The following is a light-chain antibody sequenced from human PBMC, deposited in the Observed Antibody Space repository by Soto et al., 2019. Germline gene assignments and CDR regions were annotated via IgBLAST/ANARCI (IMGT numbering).Light chain of an antibody. CDR2: DVS. CDR1: SSDVGGYNY. V-gene: IGLV2-14*01. Sequence: QSALTQPASVSGSPGQSITISCTGTSSDVGGYNYVSWYQQHPGKAPKLMIYDVSNRPSGVSNRFSGSKSGNTASLTISGLQAEDDADYYCSSYTSSSTPVFGTGTKVTV. CDR3: SSYTSSSTPV. J-gene: IGLJ1*01.